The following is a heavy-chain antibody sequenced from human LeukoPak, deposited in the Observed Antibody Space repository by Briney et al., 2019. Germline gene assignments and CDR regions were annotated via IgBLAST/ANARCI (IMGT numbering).Heavy chain of an antibody. Sequence: GGSLRLSCTASGFTFGDYAMSWVRQAPGKGLEWVGFIRSNTFGGAGEYAASVKGRFTISRDDSKSIAYLQMNSLKTEDTAVYYCSRDQYRYNYGSGSSGLFDYWGQGTLVTVSS. CDR2: IRSNTFGGAG. CDR3: SRDQYRYNYGSGSSGLFDY. V-gene: IGHV3-49*04. D-gene: IGHD3-10*01. J-gene: IGHJ4*02. CDR1: GFTFGDYA.